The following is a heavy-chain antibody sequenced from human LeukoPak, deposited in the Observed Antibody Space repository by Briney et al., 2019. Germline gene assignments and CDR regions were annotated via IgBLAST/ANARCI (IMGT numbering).Heavy chain of an antibody. J-gene: IGHJ4*02. D-gene: IGHD3-22*01. CDR3: IRKHKLTSSDN. V-gene: IGHV2-5*01. CDR1: GVPLSSSGVG. CDR2: IYWHGDQ. Sequence: SGPTLVNLTRIRTLLYNLCGVPLSSSGVGVGWIRQPPGKALEWLALIYWHGDQRYSPSLQTRLTIARDTSKNQVVLTLTNVDTVDTATYYCIRKHKLTSSDNWGQGILVTVSS.